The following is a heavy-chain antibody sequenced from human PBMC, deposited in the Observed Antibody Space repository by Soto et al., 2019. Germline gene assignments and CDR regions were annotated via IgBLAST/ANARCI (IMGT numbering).Heavy chain of an antibody. CDR1: GYTFTSYG. CDR3: ARGSAAAGPYYFDY. J-gene: IGHJ4*02. D-gene: IGHD6-13*01. Sequence: ASVKVSCKASGYTFTSYGISWVRQAPGQGLEWMGWINAGNGATKYSQNFQDRVTIARDTSANTVFMELSSLRSEDTAVYYCARGSAAAGPYYFDYWAQGTLVTVSS. CDR2: INAGNGAT. V-gene: IGHV1-18*01.